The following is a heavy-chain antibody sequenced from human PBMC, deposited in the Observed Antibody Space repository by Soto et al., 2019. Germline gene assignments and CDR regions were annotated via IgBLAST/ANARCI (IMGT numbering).Heavy chain of an antibody. J-gene: IGHJ6*02. CDR2: IYWDGDK. V-gene: IGHV2-5*02. D-gene: IGHD2-15*01. CDR1: GFSLSTNEVG. Sequence: ITLRESGPTLVKPTQTLTLTCTFSGFSLSTNEVGVAWIRQPPGKALEWLALIYWDGDKRYRPSLKSRLTITKDTSTNEVVLAMTNMDPVDTGIYYCAHKGGRGAGMDVWGQGTTVTVSS. CDR3: AHKGGRGAGMDV.